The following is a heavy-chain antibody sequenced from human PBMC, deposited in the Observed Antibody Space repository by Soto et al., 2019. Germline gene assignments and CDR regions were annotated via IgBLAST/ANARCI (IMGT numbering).Heavy chain of an antibody. V-gene: IGHV3-33*01. CDR1: GFTFSSYA. J-gene: IGHJ5*02. CDR3: ARRAEGSWYWIDP. Sequence: QVQLVESGGGVVQPGRSLKLSCAASGFTFSSYAMHWVRQAPGKGLEWVAAIWYDGNNKYYADSVKGRFTISRDNSKNMVYLQMDGVRVEDTAVYYCARRAEGSWYWIDPWGQGTLVTVSS. CDR2: IWYDGNNK. D-gene: IGHD1-26*01.